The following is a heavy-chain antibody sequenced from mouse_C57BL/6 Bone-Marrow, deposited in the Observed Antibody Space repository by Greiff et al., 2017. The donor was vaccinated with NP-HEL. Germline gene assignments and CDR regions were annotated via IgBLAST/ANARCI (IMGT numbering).Heavy chain of an antibody. CDR1: GYTFTSYW. CDR3: ARSAYGGSYWYFDV. CDR2: IHPNSGST. Sequence: QVQLQQSGAELVKPGASVKLSCKASGYTFTSYWMHWVKQRPGQGLEWIGMIHPNSGSTNYNEKFKSKATLTVDKSSSTAYMQLSSLTSEDSAVYYCARSAYGGSYWYFDVWGTGTTVTVSS. J-gene: IGHJ1*03. D-gene: IGHD1-1*01. V-gene: IGHV1-64*01.